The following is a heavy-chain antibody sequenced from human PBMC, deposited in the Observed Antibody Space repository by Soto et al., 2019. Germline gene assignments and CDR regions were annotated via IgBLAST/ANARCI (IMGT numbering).Heavy chain of an antibody. J-gene: IGHJ3*02. Sequence: QVQLVESGGGVVQPGRSLRLSCAASGFTFSSYGMHWVRQAPGKGLEWVAVIWYDGSNKYYADSVKGRFTISRDNSKNTLYLQMNSLRAEDTAVYYCASKYSSSYGDAFDIWGQGTMVTVSS. CDR2: IWYDGSNK. CDR3: ASKYSSSYGDAFDI. D-gene: IGHD6-6*01. CDR1: GFTFSSYG. V-gene: IGHV3-33*01.